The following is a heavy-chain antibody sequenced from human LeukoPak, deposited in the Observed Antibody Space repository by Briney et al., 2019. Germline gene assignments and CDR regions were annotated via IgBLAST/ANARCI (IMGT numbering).Heavy chain of an antibody. J-gene: IGHJ4*02. CDR1: GFTFSRFW. CDR3: ARRGLSNSSFGLFDY. CDR2: IKQDGTEK. V-gene: IGHV3-7*01. Sequence: GSLRLSCAASGFTFSRFWMSWVRQAPGKGLEWVANIKQDGTEKYYVDSVKGRFTISRDNAKNSLYLQMNSLRAEDTAVYYCARRGLSNSSFGLFDYWGQGTLVTVSS. D-gene: IGHD6-6*01.